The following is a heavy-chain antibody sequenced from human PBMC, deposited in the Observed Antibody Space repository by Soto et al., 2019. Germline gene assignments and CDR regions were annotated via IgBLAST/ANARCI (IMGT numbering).Heavy chain of an antibody. CDR3: ARAALDRFGVSTYFDY. V-gene: IGHV3-23*01. CDR2: ISGSGGST. D-gene: IGHD3-10*01. J-gene: IGHJ4*02. CDR1: GFTFSSYA. Sequence: EVQLLESGGDLVQPGGSLRLSCAASGFTFSSYAMSWVRQSPGKGLEWVSGISGSGGSTYYADSVKGRFTISRDNAKNSLYLQMNSLRAEDTAVYYCARAALDRFGVSTYFDYWGQGTLVTVSS.